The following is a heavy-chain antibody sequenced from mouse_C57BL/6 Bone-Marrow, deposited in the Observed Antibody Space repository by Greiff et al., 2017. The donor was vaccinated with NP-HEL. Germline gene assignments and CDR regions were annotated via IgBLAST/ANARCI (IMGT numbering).Heavy chain of an antibody. J-gene: IGHJ2*01. CDR2: ISSGGSYT. CDR1: GFTFSSYG. CDR3: ARQNRYFDY. Sequence: VKLQESGGDLVKPGGSLKLSCAASGFTFSSYGMSWVRQTPDKRLEWVATISSGGSYTYYPDSVKGRFTITRDNAKNTLYLQMSSLKSEDTAMYYCARQNRYFDYWGQGTTLPVSS. V-gene: IGHV5-6*01.